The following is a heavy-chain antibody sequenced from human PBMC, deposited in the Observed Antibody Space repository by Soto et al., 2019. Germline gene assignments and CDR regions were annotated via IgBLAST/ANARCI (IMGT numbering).Heavy chain of an antibody. D-gene: IGHD1-26*01. CDR1: GFTFSSYW. J-gene: IGHJ3*02. CDR3: ARDGGSSVGAFDI. CDR2: IRQDGSEK. V-gene: IGHV3-7*03. Sequence: GGSLRLSCAASGFTFSSYWMSWVRQAPGKGLEWVANIRQDGSEKYYVDSVKGRFTISRDNAKNSLYLQMNSLRAEDTTVYYCARDGGSSVGAFDIWGQGTMVTVSS.